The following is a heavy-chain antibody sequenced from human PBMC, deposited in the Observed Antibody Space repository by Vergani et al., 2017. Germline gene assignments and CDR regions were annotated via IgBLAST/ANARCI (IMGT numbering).Heavy chain of an antibody. D-gene: IGHD3-3*01. CDR3: ARGINYDFWSGRYYFDY. CDR1: GYTFTSYA. V-gene: IGHV1-3*01. J-gene: IGHJ4*02. CDR2: INAGNGNT. Sequence: QVQLVQSGAEVKKPGASVKVSCKASGYTFTSYAMHWVRQAPGQRLEWMGWINAGNGNTKYSQKFQGRVTITRDTSASTAYMELSSLRSEDTAVYYCARGINYDFWSGRYYFDYWGQGTLVTVSS.